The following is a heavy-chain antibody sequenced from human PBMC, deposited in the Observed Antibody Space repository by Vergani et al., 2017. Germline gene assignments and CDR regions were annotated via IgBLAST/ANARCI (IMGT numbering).Heavy chain of an antibody. CDR3: AKVFYDSSGYYQLIDY. D-gene: IGHD3-22*01. J-gene: IGHJ4*02. CDR1: GLTLGNYA. V-gene: IGHV3-23*01. Sequence: ELQLLESGGGLVQPGGSLRLSCAASGLTLGNYAMSWVRQAPGKGLEWVSTISGSGANTYYADSMTGRFTISRDNSKNTLYLQMNSLRAEDTAIYFCAKVFYDSSGYYQLIDYWGQGTLVTVSS. CDR2: ISGSGANT.